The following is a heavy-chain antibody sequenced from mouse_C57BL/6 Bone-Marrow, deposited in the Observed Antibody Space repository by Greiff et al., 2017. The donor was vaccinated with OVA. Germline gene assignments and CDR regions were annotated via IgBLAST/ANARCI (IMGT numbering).Heavy chain of an antibody. J-gene: IGHJ4*01. CDR3: AREGDGPGAMDY. D-gene: IGHD2-3*01. CDR1: GFTFSSYA. V-gene: IGHV5-4*01. Sequence: EVKLMESGGGLVKPGGSLKLSCAASGFTFSSYAMSWVRQTPEKRLEWVATISDGGSYTYYPDNVKGRFTISRDNAKNNLYLQMSHLKSEDTAMYYCAREGDGPGAMDYWGQGTSVTVSS. CDR2: ISDGGSYT.